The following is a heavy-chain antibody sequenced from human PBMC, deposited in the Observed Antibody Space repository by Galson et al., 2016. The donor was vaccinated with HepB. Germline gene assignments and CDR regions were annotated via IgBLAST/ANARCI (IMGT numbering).Heavy chain of an antibody. V-gene: IGHV3-21*01. D-gene: IGHD2-21*02. CDR3: ARDGRGDWAHYFDY. CDR1: GFTFNTYS. J-gene: IGHJ4*02. CDR2: IGSGSDYI. Sequence: SLRLSCAASGFTFNTYSMNWVRQAPGKGLEWVSSIGSGSDYIYYADSVLGRFTISRDNAKDSLYLQMNSLRAEDTAMYYCARDGRGDWAHYFDYWGQGTLVTVSS.